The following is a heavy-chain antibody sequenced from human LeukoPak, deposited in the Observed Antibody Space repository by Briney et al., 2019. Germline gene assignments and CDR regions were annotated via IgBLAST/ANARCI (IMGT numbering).Heavy chain of an antibody. J-gene: IGHJ4*02. CDR2: IYYSGST. D-gene: IGHD4-17*01. Sequence: PSQSLSLTCTVSGGSISSYYWSWVRQPPGKGLEWVGYIYYSGSTNYNPSLESRVTISVDTSKNQFSLKLSSVTAADTAVYYCARGVYGDHLFDYWGQGTLVTVSS. CDR1: GGSISSYY. CDR3: ARGVYGDHLFDY. V-gene: IGHV4-59*01.